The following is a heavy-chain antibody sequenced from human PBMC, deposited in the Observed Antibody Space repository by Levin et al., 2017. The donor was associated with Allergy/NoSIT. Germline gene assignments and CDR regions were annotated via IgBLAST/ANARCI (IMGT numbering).Heavy chain of an antibody. V-gene: IGHV4-34*01. CDR1: GGSFRGYY. Sequence: SQTLSLTCAVYGGSFRGYYWSWIRQPPGKGLEWIGEINHSGSTNYNPSLKSRVTISVDTSKNQFSLKLSSVTAADTAVYYCARGYCSSTSCSNYGMDVWGQGTTVTVSS. J-gene: IGHJ6*02. CDR3: ARGYCSSTSCSNYGMDV. CDR2: INHSGST. D-gene: IGHD2-2*01.